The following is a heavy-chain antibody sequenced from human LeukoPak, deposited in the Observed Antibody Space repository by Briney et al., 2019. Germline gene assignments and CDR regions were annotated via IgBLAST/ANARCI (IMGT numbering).Heavy chain of an antibody. D-gene: IGHD5-18*01. CDR3: ARGGSYGYPYYYYYMDV. CDR2: IYYSGST. CDR1: GGSISSSSYY. J-gene: IGHJ6*03. Sequence: PSETLSLTCTVSGGSISSSSYYWGWIRQPPGKGLEWIGSIYYSGSTYYNPSLKSRVTISVDTSKNQFSLKLSSVTAADTAVYYCARGGSYGYPYYYYYMDVWGKGTTVTVSS. V-gene: IGHV4-39*01.